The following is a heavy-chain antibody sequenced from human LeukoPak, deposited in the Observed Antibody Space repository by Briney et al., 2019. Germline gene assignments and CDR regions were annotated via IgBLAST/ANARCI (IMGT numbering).Heavy chain of an antibody. Sequence: GGSLRLSCAASGFTFSSYAMTWVRQAPGKGLEWVSVISGGGGSTYYADSVKGRFTFSRDNSKNTLYLQMNSLRAEDTAVYYCAKVAVTSTILGVRYFDYRGQGTLVTVSS. CDR2: ISGGGGST. CDR3: AKVAVTSTILGVRYFDY. D-gene: IGHD2/OR15-2a*01. V-gene: IGHV3-23*01. CDR1: GFTFSSYA. J-gene: IGHJ4*02.